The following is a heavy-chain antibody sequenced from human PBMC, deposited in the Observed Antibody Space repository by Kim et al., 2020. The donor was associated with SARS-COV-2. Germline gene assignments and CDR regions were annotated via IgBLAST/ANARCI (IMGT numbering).Heavy chain of an antibody. CDR2: IVVGSGNT. CDR1: GFTFTSSA. J-gene: IGHJ4*02. D-gene: IGHD1-26*01. Sequence: SVKVSCKASGFTFTSSAVQWVRQARGQRLEWIGWIVVGSGNTNYAQKFQERVTITRDMSTSTAYMELSSLRSEDTAVYYCAAGFGWEPYPLDYWGQGTLVTVSS. V-gene: IGHV1-58*01. CDR3: AAGFGWEPYPLDY.